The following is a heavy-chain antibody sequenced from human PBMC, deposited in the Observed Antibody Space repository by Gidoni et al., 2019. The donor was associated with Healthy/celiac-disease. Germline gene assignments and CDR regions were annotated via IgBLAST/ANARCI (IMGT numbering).Heavy chain of an antibody. Sequence: QLQLQESGPGLVKPSETLSLTCTVSGGSISSSSYYWGWIRQPPGKGLEWIGSIYYSGSTYYNPSLKSRVTISVDTSKNQFSLKLSSVTAADTAVYYCASGRWAFGITMVRGVDWYFDLWGRGTLVTVSS. CDR2: IYYSGST. D-gene: IGHD3-10*01. J-gene: IGHJ2*01. CDR1: GGSISSSSYY. V-gene: IGHV4-39*01. CDR3: ASGRWAFGITMVRGVDWYFDL.